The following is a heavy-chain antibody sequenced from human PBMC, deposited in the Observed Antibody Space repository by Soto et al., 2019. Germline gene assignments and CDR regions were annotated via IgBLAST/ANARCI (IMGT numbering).Heavy chain of an antibody. J-gene: IGHJ1*01. CDR1: GFTFSSYA. D-gene: IGHD6-19*01. CDR3: AKGVPGIAVAGTGYFQH. V-gene: IGHV3-30-3*01. CDR2: ISYDGTDK. Sequence: GGSLRLSCAASGFTFSSYAMHWVRQTPGKGLEWVALISYDGTDKYYTDSVKGRFTISRDNSKNTLYLQMNSLRAEDTAVYYCAKGVPGIAVAGTGYFQHWAQGTLVPVSS.